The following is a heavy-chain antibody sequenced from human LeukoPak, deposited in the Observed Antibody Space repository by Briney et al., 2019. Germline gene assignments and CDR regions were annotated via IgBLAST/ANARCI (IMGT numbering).Heavy chain of an antibody. V-gene: IGHV5-51*01. Sequence: GESLKISCKGSGYRFSSYWIGWVRQMPGKGLEWMAIIYPGDSDTRYSPSFQGQVTLSVDKSISTAYLQWSSLKASDTAMYYCARQSQDYDALDIWGQGTVVTVSS. CDR3: ARQSQDYDALDI. J-gene: IGHJ3*02. CDR1: GYRFSSYW. D-gene: IGHD3-16*01. CDR2: IYPGDSDT.